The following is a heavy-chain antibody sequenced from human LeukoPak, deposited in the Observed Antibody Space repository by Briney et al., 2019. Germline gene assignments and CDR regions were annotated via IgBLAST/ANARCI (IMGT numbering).Heavy chain of an antibody. Sequence: GGSLRLSCAASGFTVSSNYMSWVRQAPGKGLEGVSIIYSGGSTYYADSVKGRFTISRDNSKNTLYLQMNSLRAEDTAVYYCARGPSGYSYGSRFDYWGQGTLVTVSS. CDR3: ARGPSGYSYGSRFDY. CDR1: GFTVSSNY. J-gene: IGHJ4*02. CDR2: IYSGGST. V-gene: IGHV3-66*01. D-gene: IGHD5-18*01.